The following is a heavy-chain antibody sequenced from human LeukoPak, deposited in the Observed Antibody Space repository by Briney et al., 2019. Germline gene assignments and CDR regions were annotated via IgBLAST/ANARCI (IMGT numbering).Heavy chain of an antibody. Sequence: PGGSLRLSCAASGFTFSSYGMHWVRRSPGKGLVGVAFIRYDGSNKYYADSVRGRFTISRDISKNTLYLQMNSLRAEDTAVYYCAKDGETYYDYVWGSSESDYWGQGTLVTVSS. V-gene: IGHV3-30*02. J-gene: IGHJ4*02. CDR1: GFTFSSYG. D-gene: IGHD3-16*01. CDR2: IRYDGSNK. CDR3: AKDGETYYDYVWGSSESDY.